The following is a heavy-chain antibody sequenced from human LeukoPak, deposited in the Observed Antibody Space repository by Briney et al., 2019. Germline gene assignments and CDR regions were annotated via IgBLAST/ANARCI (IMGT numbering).Heavy chain of an antibody. CDR2: IYHSGST. V-gene: IGHV4-38-2*02. Sequence: KPSETLSLTCTVSGYSISSGYYWGWIRQPPGKGLEWIGSIYHSGSTYYNPSLKSRVTISVDTSKNQFSLKLSSVTAADTAVYYCARVTYSVFDYWGQGTLVTVSS. J-gene: IGHJ4*02. CDR1: GYSISSGYY. D-gene: IGHD2-21*01. CDR3: ARVTYSVFDY.